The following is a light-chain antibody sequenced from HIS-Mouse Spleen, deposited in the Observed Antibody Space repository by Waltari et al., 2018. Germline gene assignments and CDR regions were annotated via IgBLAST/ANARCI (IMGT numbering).Light chain of an antibody. J-gene: IGLJ3*02. V-gene: IGLV1-47*01. CDR3: AAWDDSLSGPV. CDR2: RNN. CDR1: SSNIGSNY. Sequence: QSVLTQPPSASGTPGQRVTISCSGSSSNIGSNYVYWYQQLPGTTPKLLIYRNNHRPSGVPDRFSGSKSGTSASVAISGLRSEDEADYYCAAWDDSLSGPVFGGGTKLTVL.